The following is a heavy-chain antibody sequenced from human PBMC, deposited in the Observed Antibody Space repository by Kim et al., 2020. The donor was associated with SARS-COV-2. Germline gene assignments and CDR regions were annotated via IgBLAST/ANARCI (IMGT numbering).Heavy chain of an antibody. D-gene: IGHD2-21*02. CDR3: ARVGLETYCGGDCYFGDY. Sequence: KSRVTISVDKSKNQFSLKLSSVTAADTAVYYCARVGLETYCGGDCYFGDYWGQGTLVTVSS. V-gene: IGHV4-4*02. J-gene: IGHJ4*02.